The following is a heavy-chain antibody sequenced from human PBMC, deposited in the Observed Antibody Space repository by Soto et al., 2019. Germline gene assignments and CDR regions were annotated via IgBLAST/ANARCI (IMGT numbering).Heavy chain of an antibody. CDR2: IYPGDSDT. CDR1: GDSFTSYW. Sequence: GESLKISCKGSGDSFTSYWIGGVRQMPGKGLEWMGIIYPGDSDTRYSPSFQGQVTISADKSISTAYLQWSSLKASDTAMYYCARPSQVAGTDYYYGMGVWGQGTTVTVSS. D-gene: IGHD6-19*01. J-gene: IGHJ6*02. CDR3: ARPSQVAGTDYYYGMGV. V-gene: IGHV5-51*01.